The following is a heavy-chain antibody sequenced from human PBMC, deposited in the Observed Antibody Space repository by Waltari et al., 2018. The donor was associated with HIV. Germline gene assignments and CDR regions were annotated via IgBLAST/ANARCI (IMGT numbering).Heavy chain of an antibody. V-gene: IGHV3-15*01. CDR3: TTLWYSYDSTDY. Sequence: EVQLVESGGGLVKPGGSLRLSCVASGITFRNAWISWVRQAPGKGLEWVGRIKSGAEGGTTDYAAAVKGRFTISRDDSKHTLYLQMDSLKTEDTAVYYCTTLWYSYDSTDYWGQGTLVTVSS. CDR2: IKSGAEGGTT. CDR1: GITFRNAW. D-gene: IGHD3-22*01. J-gene: IGHJ4*02.